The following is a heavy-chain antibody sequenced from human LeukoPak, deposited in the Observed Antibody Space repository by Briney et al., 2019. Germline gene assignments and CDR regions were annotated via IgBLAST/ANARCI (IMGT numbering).Heavy chain of an antibody. CDR3: GGSYDSSGYLSSFDY. Sequence: GGSLRLSCAASGFTFSSYGMHWVRQAPGKGLEWVAVISYDGSNKYYADSVKGRFTISRDNSKNTLYLQMNSLRAEDTAVYYCGGSYDSSGYLSSFDYWGQGTLVTVSS. D-gene: IGHD3-22*01. CDR2: ISYDGSNK. V-gene: IGHV3-30*03. J-gene: IGHJ4*02. CDR1: GFTFSSYG.